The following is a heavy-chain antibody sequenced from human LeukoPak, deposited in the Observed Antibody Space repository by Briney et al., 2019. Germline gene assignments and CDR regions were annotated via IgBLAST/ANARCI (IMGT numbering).Heavy chain of an antibody. CDR1: GYSFTSYW. J-gene: IGHJ5*02. V-gene: IGHV5-51*01. CDR3: ARHTYDILTGYYLGFRFDP. Sequence: GEALKISCKGSGYSFTSYWIGWVRQMAGKGLEGMGVIYSCDSDTRYSPSFQGQVTISADKSISTAYLQWSSLKASDTAMYYCARHTYDILTGYYLGFRFDPWGQGTLVTVSS. D-gene: IGHD3-9*01. CDR2: IYSCDSDT.